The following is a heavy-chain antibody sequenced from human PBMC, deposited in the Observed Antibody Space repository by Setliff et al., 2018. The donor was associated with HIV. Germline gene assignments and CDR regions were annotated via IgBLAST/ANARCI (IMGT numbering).Heavy chain of an antibody. D-gene: IGHD3-22*01. CDR1: GFTFSSYG. CDR3: AKDRGAYDYFDY. J-gene: IGHJ4*02. Sequence: GESLKISCAASGFTFSSYGMHWVRQAPGKGLEWVAVIWYDGSNKYYADSVKGRFTISRDNSKNTLSLQMNSLRAEDAAVYYCAKDRGAYDYFDYWGQGTLVTVSS. CDR2: IWYDGSNK. V-gene: IGHV3-33*06.